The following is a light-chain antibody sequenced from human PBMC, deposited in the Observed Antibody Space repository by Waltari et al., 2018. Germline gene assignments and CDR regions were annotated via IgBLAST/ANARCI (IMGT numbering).Light chain of an antibody. CDR2: KDS. Sequence: SYELTQPSSVSVSPGQTARITCSGDVLGRKYARWFQQKPGQAPVLVIYKDSERHSGLPWRFSASSSGTTVTLTINGAQVEDEPDYYCYAATDNNRVFGGGTKLIVL. CDR3: YAATDNNRV. CDR1: VLGRKY. V-gene: IGLV3-27*01. J-gene: IGLJ3*02.